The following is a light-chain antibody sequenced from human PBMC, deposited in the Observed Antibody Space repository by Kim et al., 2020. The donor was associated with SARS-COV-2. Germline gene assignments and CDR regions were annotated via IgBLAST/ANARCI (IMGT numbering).Light chain of an antibody. CDR1: SLRSYY. CDR2: GKN. V-gene: IGLV3-19*01. CDR3: NSRDSSGNRVV. Sequence: SSELTQDPAVSVALGQTVRITCQGDSLRSYYASWYQQKPGQAPVLVIYGKNNRPSGIPDRFSGSSSGNTASLTITGAQAEDEADYYCNSRDSSGNRVVFGRGTQQTV. J-gene: IGLJ2*01.